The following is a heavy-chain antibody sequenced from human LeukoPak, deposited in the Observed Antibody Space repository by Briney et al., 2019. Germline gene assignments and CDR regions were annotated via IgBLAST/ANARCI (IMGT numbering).Heavy chain of an antibody. CDR3: ARLVGDRTIYDQ. CDR2: IKQDGSEQ. Sequence: GGSLRLSCAASGFSFSSHWMSWVRQTPGKGLEWVAYIKQDGSEQKYVDSVKGRFTISRDNAKNSLSLQMNSLRVEDTAVYYCARLVGDRTIYDQWGQGTLVTVSS. V-gene: IGHV3-7*01. CDR1: GFSFSSHW. J-gene: IGHJ4*02. D-gene: IGHD1-26*01.